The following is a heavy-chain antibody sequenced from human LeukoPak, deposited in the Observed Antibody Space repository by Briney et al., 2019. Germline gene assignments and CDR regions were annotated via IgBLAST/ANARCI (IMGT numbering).Heavy chain of an antibody. J-gene: IGHJ4*02. CDR3: ARIRYDSNGYWWGIDY. V-gene: IGHV4-39*01. Sequence: SETLSLTCTVSGGSISSSSYHWGWIRQPPGKGLEWIVSIYYSGSTYYNPSLKSRVTISVDTSKNQFSLKLSSVTAADTAVYYCARIRYDSNGYWWGIDYWGQGTLVTVSS. CDR2: IYYSGST. D-gene: IGHD3-22*01. CDR1: GGSISSSSYH.